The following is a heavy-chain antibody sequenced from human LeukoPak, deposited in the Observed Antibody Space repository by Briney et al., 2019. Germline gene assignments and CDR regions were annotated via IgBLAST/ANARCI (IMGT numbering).Heavy chain of an antibody. CDR2: ISGSGGST. J-gene: IGHJ5*02. V-gene: IGHV3-23*01. Sequence: GGSLRLSCAASGFTFSSYAMSWVRQAPGKGLEWVSAISGSGGSTYYADSVKGRFTISRDNSKNTLYLQMNSLRAEDTAVYYCAGPNDSSGRLAWGQGTLVTVSS. CDR3: AGPNDSSGRLA. D-gene: IGHD3-22*01. CDR1: GFTFSSYA.